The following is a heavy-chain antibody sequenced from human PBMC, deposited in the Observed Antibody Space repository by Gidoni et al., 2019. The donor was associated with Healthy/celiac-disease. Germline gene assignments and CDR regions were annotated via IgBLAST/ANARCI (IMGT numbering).Heavy chain of an antibody. CDR3: TRVGDSIGEDDFDL. D-gene: IGHD3-22*01. CDR2: IRSKAYGGTT. J-gene: IGHJ2*01. CDR1: GFTFGDYA. Sequence: EVQLVESGGGLVKPGRSLSLSCTSSGFTFGDYAMSWFRQAPGKGLEWVGFIRSKAYGGTTEYAASVKGRFTISRDDSKSIAYLQMNSLKTEDTAVYYCTRVGDSIGEDDFDLWGRGTLVTVSS. V-gene: IGHV3-49*05.